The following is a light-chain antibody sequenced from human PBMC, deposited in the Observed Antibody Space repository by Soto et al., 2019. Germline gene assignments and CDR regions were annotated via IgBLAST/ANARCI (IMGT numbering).Light chain of an antibody. Sequence: EIVLTQSPGTLSLSPGERATLSCRASQSVSSRFLAWYQQKPGQAPKVLIYGASTRATGIPDRFSGSGSGTDFTLTISRLEPEDFAVYYCHQYESSRTFGQGTKVEMK. CDR1: QSVSSRF. V-gene: IGKV3-20*01. CDR3: HQYESSRT. CDR2: GAS. J-gene: IGKJ1*01.